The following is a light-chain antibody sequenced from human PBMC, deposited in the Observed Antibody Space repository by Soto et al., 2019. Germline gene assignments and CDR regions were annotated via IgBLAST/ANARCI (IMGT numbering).Light chain of an antibody. CDR1: QDIGNH. Sequence: DIQMTQSPSAMSASVGDRVTISCRASQDIGNHLAWFQQKPGKVPQRLIYAASSLQTGVPSRFSGSGSGTDFTLTINSLQPEDFATYYCLQHDSFPPTFVQGTRLEIK. J-gene: IGKJ5*01. CDR2: AAS. V-gene: IGKV1-17*03. CDR3: LQHDSFPPT.